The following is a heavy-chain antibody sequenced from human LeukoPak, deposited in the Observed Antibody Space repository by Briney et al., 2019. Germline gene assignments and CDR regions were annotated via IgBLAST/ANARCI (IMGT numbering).Heavy chain of an antibody. D-gene: IGHD3-10*01. CDR1: GGSISSYY. J-gene: IGHJ4*02. CDR2: IYYSGST. Sequence: SETLSLTCTVSGGSISSYYWSWIRQPPGKGLEWVGSIYYSGSTNYNPSLKSRVTISVDTTTKQSSLKLSSVTGADTAVVYYWRGGWFGLTDYSGQGTLVTVSS. V-gene: IGHV4-59*01. CDR3: WRGGWFGLTDY.